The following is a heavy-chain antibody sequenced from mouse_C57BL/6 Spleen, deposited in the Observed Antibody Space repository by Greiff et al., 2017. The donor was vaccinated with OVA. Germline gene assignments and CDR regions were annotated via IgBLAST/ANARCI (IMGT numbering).Heavy chain of an antibody. J-gene: IGHJ3*01. Sequence: QVQLQQSGPELVKPGASVKISCKASGYAFSSSWMNWVKQRPGKGLEWIGRIYPGDGDTNYNGKFKGKATLTADKSSSTAYMQLSSLTSEDSAVXVCARSYYSNYRFAYWGQGTLVTVSA. CDR3: ARSYYSNYRFAY. D-gene: IGHD2-5*01. CDR2: IYPGDGDT. V-gene: IGHV1-82*01. CDR1: GYAFSSSW.